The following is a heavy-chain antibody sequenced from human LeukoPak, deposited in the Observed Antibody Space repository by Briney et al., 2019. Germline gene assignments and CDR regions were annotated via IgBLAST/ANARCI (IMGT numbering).Heavy chain of an antibody. Sequence: GGSLRLSCAASGFTFSSYAMHWVRQAPGKGLEWVAVISYDGSNKYYADSVKGRFTISRDNSKNTLYLQMNSLRAEDTAVYYCAKGLPPIVVVPAAVDYWGQGTLVTVSS. CDR1: GFTFSSYA. J-gene: IGHJ4*02. V-gene: IGHV3-30-3*01. CDR3: AKGLPPIVVVPAAVDY. D-gene: IGHD2-2*01. CDR2: ISYDGSNK.